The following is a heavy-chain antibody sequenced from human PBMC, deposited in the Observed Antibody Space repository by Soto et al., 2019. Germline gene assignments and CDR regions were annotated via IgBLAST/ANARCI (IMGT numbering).Heavy chain of an antibody. CDR2: IYYSGST. D-gene: IGHD3-3*02. CDR3: ARAPRHFWSGTNLSRWSDP. J-gene: IGHJ5*02. V-gene: IGHV4-61*01. CDR1: GGSVSSGSYY. Sequence: SETLSLPCTVSGGSVSSGSYYWSWIRQPPGKGLEWIGYIYYSGSTNYNPSLKSRVTISVDTSKNQFSLKLSSVTAAETAVYYCARAPRHFWSGTNLSRWSDPWGQGTLVTVSS.